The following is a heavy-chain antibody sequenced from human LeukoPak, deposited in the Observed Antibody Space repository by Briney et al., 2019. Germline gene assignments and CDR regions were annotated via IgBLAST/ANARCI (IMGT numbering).Heavy chain of an antibody. CDR3: ARGRSSGY. J-gene: IGHJ4*02. Sequence: PGGSLRLSCTVSGFSFSDHYMEWVRQALGKGLEWVGRSRDKANSYTTEYAASVKGRFTISRDNSKNSLYLQMNSLKTEDTAVYYCARGRSSGYWGQGTLVTVSS. CDR1: GFSFSDHY. D-gene: IGHD6-19*01. CDR2: SRDKANSYTT. V-gene: IGHV3-72*01.